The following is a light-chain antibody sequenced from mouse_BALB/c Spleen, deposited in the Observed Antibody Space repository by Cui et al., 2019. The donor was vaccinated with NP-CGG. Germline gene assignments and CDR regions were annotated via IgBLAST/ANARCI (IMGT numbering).Light chain of an antibody. CDR1: TGAVIISNY. Sequence: QAVVTQESALTTSPGETVTLTCRSCTGAVIISNYANWVQEKSDHLFTGLIGGTNNRAPGVPARFSGSLIGDKAALTITGAQTEDEAIYFCALWYSNHWVFGGGTKLTVL. J-gene: IGLJ1*01. CDR3: ALWYSNHWV. CDR2: GTN. V-gene: IGLV1*01.